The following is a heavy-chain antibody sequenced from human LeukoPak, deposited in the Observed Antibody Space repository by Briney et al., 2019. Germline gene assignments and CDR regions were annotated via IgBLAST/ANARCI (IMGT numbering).Heavy chain of an antibody. Sequence: KPSQTLSLTCTVSGGSISSGSYYWSWIRQPAGKGLEWIGRIYTSGSTNYNPSLKSRVTISVDTSKNQFSLKLSSVTAADTAVYYCARVYGDYGVTFDYWGQGTLVTVSS. CDR2: IYTSGST. CDR3: ARVYGDYGVTFDY. V-gene: IGHV4-61*02. D-gene: IGHD4-17*01. J-gene: IGHJ4*02. CDR1: GGSISSGSYY.